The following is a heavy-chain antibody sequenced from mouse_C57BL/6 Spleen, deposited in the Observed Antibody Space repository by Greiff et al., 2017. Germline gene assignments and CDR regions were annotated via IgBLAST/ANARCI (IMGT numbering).Heavy chain of an antibody. Sequence: QVQLQESGPGLVAPSQSLSITCTVSGFSLTSYGVDWVRQSPGKGLEWLGVIWGVGSTNYNSALKSRLSISKDNSKSQVFLKMNSLQTDDTAMYYCASGRTPGAMDYWGQGTSVTVSS. D-gene: IGHD5-1*01. V-gene: IGHV2-6*01. CDR3: ASGRTPGAMDY. J-gene: IGHJ4*01. CDR2: IWGVGST. CDR1: GFSLTSYG.